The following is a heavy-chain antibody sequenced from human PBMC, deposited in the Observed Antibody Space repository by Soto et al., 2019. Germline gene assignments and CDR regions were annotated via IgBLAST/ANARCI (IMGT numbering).Heavy chain of an antibody. D-gene: IGHD3-10*01. J-gene: IGHJ6*02. Sequence: ISCKGSGYSFTSYWIGWVRQMPGKGLEWMGIIYPGDSDTRYSPSFQGQVTISADKSISTAYLQWSSLKASDTAMYYCARQGEYFSYYYYYGMDVWGQGTTVTVSS. CDR2: IYPGDSDT. CDR1: GYSFTSYW. CDR3: ARQGEYFSYYYYYGMDV. V-gene: IGHV5-51*01.